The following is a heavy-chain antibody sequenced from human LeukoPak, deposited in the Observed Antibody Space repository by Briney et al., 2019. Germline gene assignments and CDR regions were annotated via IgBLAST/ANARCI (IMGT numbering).Heavy chain of an antibody. CDR1: GGSISSSSYY. Sequence: SETLSLTCTVSGGSISSSSYYWGWIRQPPGKGLEWIGSIYYSGSTYYNSSLKSRVTISVDTSKNQFSLQLNSVTAADTAVYYCASPGIAALDYWGQGTLVTVSS. D-gene: IGHD6-13*01. CDR2: IYYSGST. J-gene: IGHJ4*02. CDR3: ASPGIAALDY. V-gene: IGHV4-39*01.